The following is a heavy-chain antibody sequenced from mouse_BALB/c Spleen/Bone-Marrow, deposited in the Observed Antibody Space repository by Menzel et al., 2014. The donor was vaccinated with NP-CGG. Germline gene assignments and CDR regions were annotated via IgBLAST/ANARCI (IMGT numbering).Heavy chain of an antibody. J-gene: IGHJ2*01. CDR1: DSEVFPITY. Sequence: QVHVKQSGSELRSPGSSVKLSCKDFDSEVFPITYMSWVRQKPGHGFEWIGDILPSIGRTIYGQNFADKATLDADTVSNTVYLELNGLTSEDSAIYYCARLYGNTFDYWGQGTTLTVSS. CDR2: ILPSIGRT. D-gene: IGHD1-1*01. CDR3: ARLYGNTFDY. V-gene: IGHV15-2*02.